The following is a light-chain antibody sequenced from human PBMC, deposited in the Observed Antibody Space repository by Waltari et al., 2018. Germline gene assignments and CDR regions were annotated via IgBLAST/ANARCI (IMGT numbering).Light chain of an antibody. J-gene: IGLJ3*02. CDR1: SGHSSYA. CDR2: INSDGSH. CDR3: QTWGTGTWV. V-gene: IGLV4-69*01. Sequence: QLVVTQSPSASASLGASVKFTCTLTSGHSSYAIAWHQQQPEKGARYLKKINSDGSHKTGDGLPDRFSGSSSGAERYLTISSRQSEDEADYYCQTWGTGTWVFGGGTKLTVL.